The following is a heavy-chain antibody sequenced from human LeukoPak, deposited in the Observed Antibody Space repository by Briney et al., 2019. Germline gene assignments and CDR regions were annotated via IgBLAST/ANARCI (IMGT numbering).Heavy chain of an antibody. CDR3: ARDSGSYYFDY. CDR1: GFTFSSYA. D-gene: IGHD1-26*01. V-gene: IGHV3-30-3*01. J-gene: IGHJ4*02. CDR2: ISYDGSNK. Sequence: GGSLRLSCAASGFTFSSYAMHWVRQAPGKGLEWVAVISYDGSNKYYADSVKGRFTISRDNSKNTLYLQTNSLRAEDTAVYYCARDSGSYYFDYWGQGTLVTVSS.